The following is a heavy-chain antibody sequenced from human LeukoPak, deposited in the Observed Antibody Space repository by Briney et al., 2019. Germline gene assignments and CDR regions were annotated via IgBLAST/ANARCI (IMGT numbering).Heavy chain of an antibody. D-gene: IGHD3-9*01. Sequence: PSETLSLTCAVYGGSFSGYYWSWIRQPPGKGLEWIGSIYYSGSTYYNPPLRSRVTISVDTSKNQFSLKLSSVTAADTAVYYCARGYDILTGYYPAYFFDCWGQGTLVTVSS. CDR1: GGSFSGYY. J-gene: IGHJ4*02. CDR3: ARGYDILTGYYPAYFFDC. V-gene: IGHV4-34*01. CDR2: IYYSGST.